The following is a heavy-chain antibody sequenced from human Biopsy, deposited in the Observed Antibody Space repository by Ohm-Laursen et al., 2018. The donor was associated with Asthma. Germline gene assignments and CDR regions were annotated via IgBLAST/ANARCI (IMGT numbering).Heavy chain of an antibody. CDR2: LIPVLGTP. J-gene: IGHJ6*02. V-gene: IGHV1-69*01. CDR3: ARGYSGSDRIVYYYSGLEV. CDR1: GDSFSNYA. D-gene: IGHD5-12*01. Sequence: SSVKVSCKASGDSFSNYAISWVRQAPGLGLEWMGGLIPVLGTPDHAQMFEGRVTITADESTSTAYMELSSLSSEDTAVYYCARGYSGSDRIVYYYSGLEVWGQGTMVTVSS.